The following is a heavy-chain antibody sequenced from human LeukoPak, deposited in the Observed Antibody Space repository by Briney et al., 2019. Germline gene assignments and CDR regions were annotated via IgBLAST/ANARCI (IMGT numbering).Heavy chain of an antibody. CDR2: IRFDGIDK. J-gene: IGHJ6*03. D-gene: IGHD2-2*01. Sequence: PGGSLRLSCVVSGFTFGSYGMHWVRQAPGKGLEWMSFIRFDGIDKEYADSVQGRFTISRDKSKNILYLQMSSLRPEDTAVYYCAKDVAGRIVVVSLAQWDYYMDAWGKGTTVTVSS. CDR1: GFTFGSYG. V-gene: IGHV3-30*02. CDR3: AKDVAGRIVVVSLAQWDYYMDA.